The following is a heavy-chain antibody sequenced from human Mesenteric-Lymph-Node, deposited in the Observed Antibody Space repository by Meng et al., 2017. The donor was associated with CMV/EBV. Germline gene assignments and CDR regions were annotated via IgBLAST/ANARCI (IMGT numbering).Heavy chain of an antibody. J-gene: IGHJ4*02. V-gene: IGHV1-8*03. D-gene: IGHD6-13*01. Sequence: ASVKVSCKASGYTFTSYGISWVRQATGQGLEWMGWMNPNSGNTGYAQKFQGRVTITRNTSISTAYMELSSLRSEDTAVYYCARAAAAANFDYWGQGTLVTVSS. CDR2: MNPNSGNT. CDR3: ARAAAAANFDY. CDR1: GYTFTSYG.